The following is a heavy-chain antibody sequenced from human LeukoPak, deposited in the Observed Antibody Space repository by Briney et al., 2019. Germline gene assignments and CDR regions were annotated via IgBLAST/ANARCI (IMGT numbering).Heavy chain of an antibody. CDR3: ARGKVVAGTPGQNSWDY. CDR2: IRTSGST. V-gene: IGHV4-4*07. D-gene: IGHD6-19*01. CDR1: DGSISSYS. Sequence: SETLSLSCNVSDGSISSYSWSWIRQPAGKGLEWIGRIRTSGSTNYNPSLKSRITMSVDTSKNQFSLKLSSVTAADTAVYYCARGKVVAGTPGQNSWDYWGQGTLVTVSS. J-gene: IGHJ4*02.